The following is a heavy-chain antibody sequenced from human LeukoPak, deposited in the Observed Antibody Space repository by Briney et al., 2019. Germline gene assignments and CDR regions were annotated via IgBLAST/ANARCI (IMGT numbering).Heavy chain of an antibody. Sequence: GGSLRLSCAASGFTFSSYSMNWVRQAPGKGLEWVANIKKDGRDKYYLDSVKGRFTISKDNAKNSVYLQMSSLRVEDTAVYYCARDAGTGFDYWGQGALVTVSS. CDR3: ARDAGTGFDY. D-gene: IGHD3-10*01. CDR2: IKKDGRDK. V-gene: IGHV3-7*01. CDR1: GFTFSSYS. J-gene: IGHJ4*02.